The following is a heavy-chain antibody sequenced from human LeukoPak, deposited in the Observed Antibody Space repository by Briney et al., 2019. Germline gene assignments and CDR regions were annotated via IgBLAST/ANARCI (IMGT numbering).Heavy chain of an antibody. D-gene: IGHD5-24*01. Sequence: GGSLRLSCAASGFTFSSYSMNWVRQAPGKGLEWVSYISSSSSSKYYADSVKGRFTISRDNAKNSLYLQMNSLRAEDTAVYYCARDGYNSLNFDYWGQGTLVTGSS. CDR1: GFTFSSYS. J-gene: IGHJ4*02. CDR3: ARDGYNSLNFDY. V-gene: IGHV3-48*01. CDR2: ISSSSSSK.